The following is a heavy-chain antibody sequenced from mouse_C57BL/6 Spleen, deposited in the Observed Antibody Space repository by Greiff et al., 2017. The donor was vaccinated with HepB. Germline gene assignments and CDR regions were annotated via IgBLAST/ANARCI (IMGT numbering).Heavy chain of an antibody. CDR2: INPNNGGT. CDR1: GYTFTDYY. CDR3: ATAQATDV. V-gene: IGHV1-26*01. D-gene: IGHD3-2*02. Sequence: EVQLQQSGPELVKPGASVKISCKASGYTFTDYYMNWVKQSHGKSLERIGDINPNNGGTSYNQKFKGKATLTVDKSSSTAYMELRSLTSEDSAVYYCATAQATDVWGTGTTVTVSS. J-gene: IGHJ1*03.